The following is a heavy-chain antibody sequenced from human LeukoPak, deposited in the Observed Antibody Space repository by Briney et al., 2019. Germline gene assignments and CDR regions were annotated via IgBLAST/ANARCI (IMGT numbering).Heavy chain of an antibody. V-gene: IGHV3-53*01. J-gene: IGHJ4*02. CDR3: ARHDSGYGPFDY. CDR2: RHSGGST. D-gene: IGHD3-22*01. Sequence: GGSLRLSCANSGFTISSNYMSLSRQAPGKGLDWVSVRHSGGSTYYADSVKGRFTISRDNSKNTLYLQMNSLRAEDTAVYYCARHDSGYGPFDYWGQGTLVTVSS. CDR1: GFTISSNY.